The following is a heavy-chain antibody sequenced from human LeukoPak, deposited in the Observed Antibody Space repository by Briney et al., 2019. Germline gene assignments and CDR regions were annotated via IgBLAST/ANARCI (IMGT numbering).Heavy chain of an antibody. CDR3: ARVSMESNIDY. D-gene: IGHD1-1*01. Sequence: PGGSLRLSCAASGFTVSGNYMSWVRQAPGKGLEWVSVIYSGGSTYYADSVKGRFTISRDNSMNTLYLQMNSLRAEDTAVYYCARVSMESNIDYWGQGTLVTVSS. CDR1: GFTVSGNY. V-gene: IGHV3-66*01. J-gene: IGHJ4*02. CDR2: IYSGGST.